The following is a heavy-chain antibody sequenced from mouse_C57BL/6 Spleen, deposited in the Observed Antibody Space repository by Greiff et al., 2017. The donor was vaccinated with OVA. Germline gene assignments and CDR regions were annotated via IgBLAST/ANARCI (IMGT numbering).Heavy chain of an antibody. CDR3: ARPYYGSRLDY. V-gene: IGHV1-50*01. CDR1: GYTFTSYW. D-gene: IGHD1-1*01. CDR2: IDPSDSYT. Sequence: QVQLKQPGAELVKPGASVKLSCKASGYTFTSYWMQWVKQRPGQGLEWIGEIDPSDSYTNYNQKFKGKATLTVYTSSSTAYMQLSSLTSEDSAVYYGARPYYGSRLDYWGQGTTLTVSS. J-gene: IGHJ2*01.